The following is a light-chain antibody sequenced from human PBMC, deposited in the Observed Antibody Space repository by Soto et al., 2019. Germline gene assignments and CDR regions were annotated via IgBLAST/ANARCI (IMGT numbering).Light chain of an antibody. Sequence: DIQMTQSPSSLSASVGDRVTITCRASQSIATYLNWYQQNSGNAPNLLIYVASTLQSGVPSRFSGSGSGIDFTLTISSLQPEDFATYYCQQTYRTPRTFGQGTKVEIK. CDR3: QQTYRTPRT. CDR2: VAS. CDR1: QSIATY. J-gene: IGKJ1*01. V-gene: IGKV1-39*01.